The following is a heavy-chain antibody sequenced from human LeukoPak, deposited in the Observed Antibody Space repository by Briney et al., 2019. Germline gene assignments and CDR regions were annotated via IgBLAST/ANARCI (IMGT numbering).Heavy chain of an antibody. CDR1: GFTFSSYA. Sequence: QPGGSLRLSCAASGFTFSSYAMSWVRQAPGKGLGWVSAISASGGSTYYADSVKGRFTISRDSPKNTLYLQMNSLRAEDTAVYYCAKSEQRYCSGGSCPLSAFDIWGQGTMVTVSS. V-gene: IGHV3-23*01. CDR2: ISASGGST. J-gene: IGHJ3*02. CDR3: AKSEQRYCSGGSCPLSAFDI. D-gene: IGHD2-15*01.